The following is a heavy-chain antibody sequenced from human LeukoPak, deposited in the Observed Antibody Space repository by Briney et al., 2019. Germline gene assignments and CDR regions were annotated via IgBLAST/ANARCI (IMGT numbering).Heavy chain of an antibody. CDR2: IRYDGSNK. CDR3: AKDRGYYFDY. CDR1: GFTFSGYG. Sequence: GGSLKLSWEASGFTFSGYGMYWVRQAPGKGLEWMAFIRYDGSNKYYADSVKGRFTISRDNSKNTLYLQMNSLRVEDTAVYYCAKDRGYYFDYWGQGTLVTVSS. D-gene: IGHD3-10*01. V-gene: IGHV3-30*02. J-gene: IGHJ4*02.